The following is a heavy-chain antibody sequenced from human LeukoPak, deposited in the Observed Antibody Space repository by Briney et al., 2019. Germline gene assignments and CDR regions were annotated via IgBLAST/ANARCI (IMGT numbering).Heavy chain of an antibody. J-gene: IGHJ4*02. CDR2: IKQDGSER. V-gene: IGHV3-7*01. CDR1: GFTFSSYW. Sequence: PGGSLRLSCAASGFTFSSYWMSWVRQAPGKGLEWVANIKQDGSERYYVDSVKGRFTISRDNAKNSLNLQMNSLRAKDTAIYYCARGHTAVTRHFDFWGQGTLVTVSS. D-gene: IGHD4-17*01. CDR3: ARGHTAVTRHFDF.